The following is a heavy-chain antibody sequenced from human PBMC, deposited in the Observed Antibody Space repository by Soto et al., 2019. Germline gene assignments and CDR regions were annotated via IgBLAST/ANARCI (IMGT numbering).Heavy chain of an antibody. CDR1: GYTFTSYA. V-gene: IGHV1-3*01. D-gene: IGHD3-10*01. Sequence: QVQLVQSGAEVKKPGASVKVSCKASGYTFTSYAMHWVRQAPGQRREWMGWINAGNGNTKYSQKFQGRDTITRDTPATTAYMELSSLRSEDTVVYYCARLFPSYGSGSPQWFDPWGQGTLVTVSS. CDR3: ARLFPSYGSGSPQWFDP. J-gene: IGHJ5*02. CDR2: INAGNGNT.